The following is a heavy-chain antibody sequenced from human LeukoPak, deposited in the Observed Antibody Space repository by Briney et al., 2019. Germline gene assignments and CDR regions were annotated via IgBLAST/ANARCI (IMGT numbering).Heavy chain of an antibody. J-gene: IGHJ3*02. CDR1: GFSFSSYG. CDR3: AREGDHDAFDI. CDR2: IWYDGSNK. Sequence: GRSLRLSCAASGFSFSSYGMHWVRQAQGKGLEWVAVIWYDGSNKYFADSVKGRFTISRDNSKNTLYLQMNSLRAEDTAVYYCAREGDHDAFDIWGQGTMVTVSS. V-gene: IGHV3-33*01. D-gene: IGHD3-16*01.